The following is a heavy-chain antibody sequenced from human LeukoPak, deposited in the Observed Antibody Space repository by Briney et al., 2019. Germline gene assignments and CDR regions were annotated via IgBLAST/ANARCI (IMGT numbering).Heavy chain of an antibody. D-gene: IGHD7-27*01. CDR1: GFTFSSYA. CDR3: AKGLAGGPYYFDY. J-gene: IGHJ4*02. V-gene: IGHV3-23*01. Sequence: GGSLRLSCAASGFTFSSYAMSWVRQAPGKGLEWVSAISGSGGSTYYADSVKGRFTISRDNSKNTLYLQMNSLRAEGTAVYYCAKGLAGGPYYFDYWGQGTLVTVSS. CDR2: ISGSGGST.